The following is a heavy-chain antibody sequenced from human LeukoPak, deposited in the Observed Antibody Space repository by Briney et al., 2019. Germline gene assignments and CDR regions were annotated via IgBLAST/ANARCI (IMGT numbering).Heavy chain of an antibody. CDR2: ISSSSSYI. CDR1: GFTLSSYS. Sequence: GGSLRLSCAASGFTLSSYSMNWVRQAPGKGLEWVSSISSSSSYIYYADSVKGRFTISRDNAKNSPYLQMSSLRSEDTAVYYCARGGGVLRYFDWLLSLREQPYYFDYWGQGTLVTVSS. J-gene: IGHJ4*02. V-gene: IGHV3-21*04. D-gene: IGHD3-9*01. CDR3: ARGGGVLRYFDWLLSLREQPYYFDY.